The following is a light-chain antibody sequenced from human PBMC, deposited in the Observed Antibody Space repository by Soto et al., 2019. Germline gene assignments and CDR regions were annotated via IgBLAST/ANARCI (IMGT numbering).Light chain of an antibody. Sequence: DIVMTQSPDSLAVSLGERATINCKSSQSVLSSSNNKNYFAWYQQKPGQPPRLLIYWASTRESGVPDRFSGSGSVTDFTLTISSLQAEDVAVYYCQQYYSIPHTFGQGTKLEIK. CDR1: QSVLSSSNNKNY. V-gene: IGKV4-1*01. CDR3: QQYYSIPHT. CDR2: WAS. J-gene: IGKJ2*01.